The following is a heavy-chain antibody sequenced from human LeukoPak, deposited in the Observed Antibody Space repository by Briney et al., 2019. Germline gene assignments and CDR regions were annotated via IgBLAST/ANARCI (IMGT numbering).Heavy chain of an antibody. V-gene: IGHV3-13*01. CDR1: GFTFSNYD. Sequence: GGSLRLSCVASGFTFSNYDMHWVRQGTGKGLEWIAAIDPAGQTWYSDSVKGRFSISRENAKNALYLQMNSLRAADTAVYYCVREPAYTGTWWYPDLWGRGTLVTVAS. CDR2: IDPAGQT. D-gene: IGHD3-16*01. CDR3: VREPAYTGTWWYPDL. J-gene: IGHJ2*01.